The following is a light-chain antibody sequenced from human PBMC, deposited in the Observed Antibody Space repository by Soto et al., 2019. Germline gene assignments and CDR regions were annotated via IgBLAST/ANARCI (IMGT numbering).Light chain of an antibody. CDR2: DVS. CDR3: GSYASSSTLYV. V-gene: IGLV2-14*01. Sequence: QSALNQPDSVSGSPGQSITISCTGTSSDVGGYNYVSWYQQHSGKAPKLMIYDVSNRPSGVSNRFSGSKSGNTASLTISGLQAEDEADYYCGSYASSSTLYVFGTGTKLTVL. J-gene: IGLJ1*01. CDR1: SSDVGGYNY.